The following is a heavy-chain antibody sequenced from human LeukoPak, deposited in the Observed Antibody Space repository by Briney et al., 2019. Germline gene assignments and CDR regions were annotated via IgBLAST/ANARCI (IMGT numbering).Heavy chain of an antibody. V-gene: IGHV3-7*01. CDR3: ARALYSSGWSGFDY. J-gene: IGHJ4*02. Sequence: PGGSLRLSCAASGFTFSSYWMSWVRQAPGKGLEWVANIKQDGSEKYYVDSVKGRFTISRDNAKNSLYLQMNCLRAEDTAVYYCARALYSSGWSGFDYWGQGTLVTVSS. CDR1: GFTFSSYW. CDR2: IKQDGSEK. D-gene: IGHD6-19*01.